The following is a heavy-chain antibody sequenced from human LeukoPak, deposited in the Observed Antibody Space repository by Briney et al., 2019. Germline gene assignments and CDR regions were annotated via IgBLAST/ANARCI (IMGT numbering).Heavy chain of an antibody. CDR2: IYTSGST. J-gene: IGHJ5*02. Sequence: PSETLSLTCTVSGGSISSGSYYWSWIRQPAGKGLEWIGRIYTSGSTNYNPSLKSRVTISVDTSKNQFSLKLSSVTAADTAVYYCARDNEKQLVHWFDPWGQGTLVTVSS. CDR3: ARDNEKQLVHWFDP. CDR1: GGSISSGSYY. V-gene: IGHV4-61*02. D-gene: IGHD6-6*01.